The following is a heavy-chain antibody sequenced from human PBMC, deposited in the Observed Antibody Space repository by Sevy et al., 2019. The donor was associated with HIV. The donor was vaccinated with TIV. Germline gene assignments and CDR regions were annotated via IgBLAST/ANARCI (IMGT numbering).Heavy chain of an antibody. J-gene: IGHJ4*02. CDR1: GGSISSSTYY. CDR2: IYYSGST. D-gene: IGHD6-13*01. CDR3: ARRTYSRTTFDY. V-gene: IGHV4-39*01. Sequence: SETLSLTCTVSGGSISSSTYYWALIRQPPGKGLEWIGSIYYSGSTYYNPSLKSRVTISVDTSKNQFSLRLSSVTAADTAVYYCARRTYSRTTFDYWGQGTLVTVSS.